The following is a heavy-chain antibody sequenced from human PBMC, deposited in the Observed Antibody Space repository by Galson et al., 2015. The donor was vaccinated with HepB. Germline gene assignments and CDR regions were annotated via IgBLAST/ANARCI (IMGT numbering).Heavy chain of an antibody. D-gene: IGHD1-26*01. V-gene: IGHV1-8*01. Sequence: SVKVSCKASGYTFTRYDINWVRQATGQGLEWMGWMNPNSGNAGYAQKFQGRVTMTRNTSISTAYMELSSLRSEDTAVYYCARGLGGDYYYYYYMDVWGKGTTVTVSS. CDR2: MNPNSGNA. CDR1: GYTFTRYD. CDR3: ARGLGGDYYYYYYMDV. J-gene: IGHJ6*03.